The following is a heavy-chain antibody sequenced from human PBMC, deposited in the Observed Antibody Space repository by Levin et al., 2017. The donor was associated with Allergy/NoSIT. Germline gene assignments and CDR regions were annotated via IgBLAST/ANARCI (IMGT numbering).Heavy chain of an antibody. J-gene: IGHJ6*02. Sequence: GGSLRLSCAASGFTFSSYGMHWVRQAPGKGLEWVAVIWYDGSNKYYADSVKGRFTISRDNSKNTLYLQMNSLRAEDTAVYYCARGPGYGSGSYRLGGGMDVWGQGTTVTVSS. D-gene: IGHD3-10*01. CDR1: GFTFSSYG. CDR3: ARGPGYGSGSYRLGGGMDV. CDR2: IWYDGSNK. V-gene: IGHV3-33*01.